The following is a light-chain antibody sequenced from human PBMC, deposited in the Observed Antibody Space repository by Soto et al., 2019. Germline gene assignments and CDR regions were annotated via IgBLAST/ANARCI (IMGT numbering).Light chain of an antibody. CDR3: EQYNGYWT. CDR2: EAS. V-gene: IGKV1-5*03. Sequence: DIQMTQSPSTLSASVGDRVTITCRASQSISDSLAWYQQNPGKAPKLLIYEASTLKSGVPSRFSGIRSATAYTLTSSSLQADDFASNYGEQYNGYWTFGQGTKVEIK. CDR1: QSISDS. J-gene: IGKJ1*01.